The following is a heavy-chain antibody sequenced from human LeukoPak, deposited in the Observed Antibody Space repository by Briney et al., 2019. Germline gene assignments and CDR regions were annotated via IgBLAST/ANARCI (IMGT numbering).Heavy chain of an antibody. J-gene: IGHJ4*02. CDR1: GFTVSSNY. V-gene: IGHV3-53*01. CDR2: LNSGGST. D-gene: IGHD6-6*01. Sequence: GGSLRLSCAASGFTVSSNYMSRVRQTPGKGLEWVSLLNSGGSTYYADSVKGRFTISRDNSKSTLYLQMKSLRAEDTAVYYCAREEQLVNFDYWGQGTLVTVSS. CDR3: AREEQLVNFDY.